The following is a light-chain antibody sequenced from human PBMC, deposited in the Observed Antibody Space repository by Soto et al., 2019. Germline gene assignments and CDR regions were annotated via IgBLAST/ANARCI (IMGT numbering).Light chain of an antibody. J-gene: IGKJ1*01. V-gene: IGKV3-15*01. CDR2: GAS. Sequence: EIVMTQSPATLSVSPGERATLSCRASQSVSSNLVWYQQKPGQAPRLLIYGASTRATGIPARFSGSGSGTEFTLTISSLQSEDFAVYYCQQYNNWPQTFGQGTKGDIK. CDR1: QSVSSN. CDR3: QQYNNWPQT.